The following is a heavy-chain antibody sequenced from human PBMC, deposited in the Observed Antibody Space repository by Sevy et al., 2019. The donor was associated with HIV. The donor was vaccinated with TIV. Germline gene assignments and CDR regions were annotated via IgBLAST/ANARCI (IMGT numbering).Heavy chain of an antibody. V-gene: IGHV4-59*01. D-gene: IGHD3-16*02. Sequence: SETLSLTCTVSGGSISSYYWSWIRQPPGKGLEWIGYIYYSGSTNYNPSIKSRVTISVDTSKNQFSLKLSSVTAADTAVYYCARANRTYYDYIWGSYRTPDDAFDIWGQGTMVTVSS. CDR2: IYYSGST. J-gene: IGHJ3*02. CDR1: GGSISSYY. CDR3: ARANRTYYDYIWGSYRTPDDAFDI.